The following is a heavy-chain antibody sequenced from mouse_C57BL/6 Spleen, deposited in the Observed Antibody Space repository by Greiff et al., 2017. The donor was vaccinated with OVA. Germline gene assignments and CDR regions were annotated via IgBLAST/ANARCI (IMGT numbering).Heavy chain of an antibody. J-gene: IGHJ3*01. CDR3: ARDEDYDGGAWFAY. V-gene: IGHV5-4*01. D-gene: IGHD2-4*01. CDR2: ISDGGSYT. Sequence: EVQRVESGGGLVKPGGSLKLSCAASGFTFSSYAMSWVRQTPEKRLEWVATISDGGSYTYYPDNVKGRFTISRDNAKNNLYLQMSHLKSEDTAMYYCARDEDYDGGAWFAYWGQGTLVTVSA. CDR1: GFTFSSYA.